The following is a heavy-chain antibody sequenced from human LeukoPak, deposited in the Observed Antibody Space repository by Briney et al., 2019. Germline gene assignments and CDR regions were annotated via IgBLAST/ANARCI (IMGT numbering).Heavy chain of an antibody. CDR1: GFTFSAFW. V-gene: IGHV3-7*01. CDR3: ARGHYNMDV. J-gene: IGHJ6*02. CDR2: INQDGSEK. Sequence: GGSLRLSCAAPGFTFSAFWMTWIHQAPGKGLEWVAHINQDGSEKHYVDSVKGRFTISRDNAKNSLYLQMNSLRAEDTAVYYCARGHYNMDVWGQGTTVIVSS.